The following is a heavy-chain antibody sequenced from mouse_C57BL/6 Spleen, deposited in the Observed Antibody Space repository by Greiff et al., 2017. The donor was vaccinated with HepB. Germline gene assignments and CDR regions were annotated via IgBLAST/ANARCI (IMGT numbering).Heavy chain of an antibody. Sequence: QVQLQQSGAELVMPGASVKLSCKASGYTFTSYWMHWVKQRPGQGLEWIGEIDPSDSYTHYNQKFKGKSTLTVDKSSSTAYMQLSSLTSEDSAVYYCVTACITTVVATGFDYWGQGTTLTVSS. CDR1: GYTFTSYW. D-gene: IGHD1-1*01. J-gene: IGHJ2*01. CDR2: IDPSDSYT. V-gene: IGHV1-69*01. CDR3: VTACITTVVATGFDY.